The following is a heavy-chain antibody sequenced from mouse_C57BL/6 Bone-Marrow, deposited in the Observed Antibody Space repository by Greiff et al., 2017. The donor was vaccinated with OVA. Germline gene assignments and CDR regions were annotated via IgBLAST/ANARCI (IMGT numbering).Heavy chain of an antibody. Sequence: QVQLQQPGAELVKPGASVKLSYKASGYTFTSYWMQWVKQRPGQGLEWIGEIDPSDSYTNYNQKFKGKATLTVDTSSSTAYMQLSNLTSEDSAVYYCARGYVARYWGQGTSVTVSS. D-gene: IGHD1-2*01. CDR2: IDPSDSYT. J-gene: IGHJ4*01. CDR3: ARGYVARY. CDR1: GYTFTSYW. V-gene: IGHV1-50*01.